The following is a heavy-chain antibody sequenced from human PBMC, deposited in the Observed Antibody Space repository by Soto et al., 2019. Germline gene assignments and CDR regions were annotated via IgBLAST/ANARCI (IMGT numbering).Heavy chain of an antibody. V-gene: IGHV4-4*07. J-gene: IGHJ6*02. CDR3: ASRGRVRIFRAGIFHRMDL. CDR2: IYSSGST. Sequence: PSETLSLTCTVSGGSISSYYWSWIRQPAGKGLEWIGRIYSSGSTNYNPSLKSRVTMSVDTSKNQFSLKLSSVTAADTAVYYCASRGRVRIFRAGIFHRMDLWGQGTSVTVSS. D-gene: IGHD3-3*01. CDR1: GGSISSYY.